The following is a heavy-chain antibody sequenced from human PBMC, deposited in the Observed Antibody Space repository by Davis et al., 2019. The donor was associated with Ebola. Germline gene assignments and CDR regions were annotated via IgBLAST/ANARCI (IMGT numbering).Heavy chain of an antibody. D-gene: IGHD3-3*01. CDR3: ARRSGRFDY. CDR1: GVSFSGYY. Sequence: MPSETLSLTCAVYGVSFSGYYWSWIRQPPGKGLEWIGEINHSGSTNYNPSLKSRVTISVDTSKNQFSLKLSSVTAADTAVYYCARRSGRFDYWGQGTLVTVSS. J-gene: IGHJ4*02. CDR2: INHSGST. V-gene: IGHV4-34*01.